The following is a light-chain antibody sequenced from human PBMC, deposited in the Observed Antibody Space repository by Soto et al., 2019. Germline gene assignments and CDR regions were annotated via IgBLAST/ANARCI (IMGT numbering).Light chain of an antibody. CDR1: QGISNS. Sequence: DIQMTQSPSSLSASVGDRVTITCRASQGISNSLAWYQQNAGKSPKLLIYAASNLQSGVPSRFSGSGSGTDFSLTISRLQPEDVATYYCQTYNSARVTFGGGTKVESK. CDR2: AAS. J-gene: IGKJ4*01. CDR3: QTYNSARVT. V-gene: IGKV1-27*01.